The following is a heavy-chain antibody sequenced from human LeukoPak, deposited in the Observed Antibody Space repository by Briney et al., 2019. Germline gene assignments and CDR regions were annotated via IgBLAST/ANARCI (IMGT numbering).Heavy chain of an antibody. CDR2: ISTYNGNT. CDR1: GYTFTIYG. Sequence: ASVTVSFTASGYTFTIYGINWLRQAPGQGLEWMGWISTYNGNTNYAQKLQGRVTMTTDTSTSTAYMELRSLRSDDTAVYYCARSSTSHPFDYWGQGTLVTVSS. V-gene: IGHV1-18*01. J-gene: IGHJ4*02. CDR3: ARSSTSHPFDY. D-gene: IGHD5/OR15-5a*01.